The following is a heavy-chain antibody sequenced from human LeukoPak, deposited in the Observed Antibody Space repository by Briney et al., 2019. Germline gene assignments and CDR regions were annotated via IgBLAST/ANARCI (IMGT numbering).Heavy chain of an antibody. CDR3: ARGSGNWNGPTDFDY. CDR2: IYYSGST. CDR1: GGSISSYY. V-gene: IGHV4-59*01. J-gene: IGHJ4*02. Sequence: KSSETLSLTCTVSGGSISSYYWNWIRQPPGKGLEWIGYIYYSGSTNYNPSLKSRVTISVDTSKNQFSLKLSSVTAADTAVYYCARGSGNWNGPTDFDYWGQGTLVTVSS. D-gene: IGHD1-1*01.